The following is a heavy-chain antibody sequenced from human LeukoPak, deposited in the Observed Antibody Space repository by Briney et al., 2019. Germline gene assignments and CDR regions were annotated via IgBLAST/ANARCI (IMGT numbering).Heavy chain of an antibody. V-gene: IGHV3-53*01. CDR2: IISGANT. CDR3: ARVVPAADFDY. Sequence: PGGSLRLSCAASGFTVSTNYMAWVRQAPGKGLEWVSLIISGANTYYADSLKGRFTVSTDSTKNLVHLQMDNLRVEDTALYFCARVVPAADFDYWGLGTLVTVSS. D-gene: IGHD2-2*01. CDR1: GFTVSTNY. J-gene: IGHJ4*02.